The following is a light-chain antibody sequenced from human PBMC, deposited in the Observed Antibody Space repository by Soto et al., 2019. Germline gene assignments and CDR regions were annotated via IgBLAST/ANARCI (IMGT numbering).Light chain of an antibody. J-gene: IGKJ5*01. CDR1: QSVSSNY. CDR3: QQYTGPPTT. V-gene: IGKV3-20*01. CDR2: GAS. Sequence: EIVLTQSPGTLSLSPWERATLSCRASQSVSSNYLAWYQQKPGQAPRLLIYGASSRATGIPDRFSGSGSGTDFTLTITRLEPEDSAVYFCQQYTGPPTTFGQGTRLEIK.